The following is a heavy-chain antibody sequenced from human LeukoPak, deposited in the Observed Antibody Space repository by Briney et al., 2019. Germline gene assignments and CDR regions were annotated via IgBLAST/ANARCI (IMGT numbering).Heavy chain of an antibody. CDR1: GFTFSSYA. Sequence: PGGSLRLSCAASGFTFSSYAMSWVRQAPGKGLEWVSTISGSGGSTYYADSVKGRFTISRDNSKNTLYLQMNSLRAEDTAVYYCATDGYRIVWYVYWGQGTLVTVSS. CDR3: ATDGYRIVWYVY. CDR2: ISGSGGST. J-gene: IGHJ4*02. D-gene: IGHD6-19*01. V-gene: IGHV3-23*01.